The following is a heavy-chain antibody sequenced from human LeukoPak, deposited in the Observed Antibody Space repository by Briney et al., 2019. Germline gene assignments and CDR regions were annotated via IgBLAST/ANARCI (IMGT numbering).Heavy chain of an antibody. CDR2: MNPNSGNT. CDR1: GYTFTSYD. J-gene: IGHJ4*02. V-gene: IGHV1-8*01. Sequence: ASVKVSCKASGYTFTSYDINWVRQATGQELEWMGWMNPNSGNTGYAQKFQGRVTMTRNTSISTAYMELSSLRSEDTAVYYCARGRNIVATIIGYWGQGTLVTASS. CDR3: ARGRNIVATIIGY. D-gene: IGHD5-12*01.